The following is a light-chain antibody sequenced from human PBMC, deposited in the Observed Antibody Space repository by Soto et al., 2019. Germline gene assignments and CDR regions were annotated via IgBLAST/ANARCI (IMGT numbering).Light chain of an antibody. Sequence: EIVLTQSPGTLSLSPGDRATLSCRASQSVSSRYVAWYQQKPGQAPRLLISGSSTRATGIPDRFSGSGSGTDFTLTISRLAPEDFAVYYCQQYGNARWTFGQGTKVEIK. CDR2: GSS. CDR3: QQYGNARWT. CDR1: QSVSSRY. V-gene: IGKV3-20*01. J-gene: IGKJ1*01.